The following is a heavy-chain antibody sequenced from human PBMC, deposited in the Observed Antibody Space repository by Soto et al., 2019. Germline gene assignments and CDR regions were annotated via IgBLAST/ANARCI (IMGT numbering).Heavy chain of an antibody. CDR2: IYYSGST. D-gene: IGHD3-10*01. CDR3: ARDLGRFGELLGNWFDP. Sequence: LSLTCTVSGGSISSGGYYWSWIRQHPGKGLEWIGYIYYSGSTYYNPSLKSRVTISVDTSKNQFSLKLSSVTAADTAVYYCARDLGRFGELLGNWFDPWGQGTLVTVSS. J-gene: IGHJ5*02. V-gene: IGHV4-31*03. CDR1: GGSISSGGYY.